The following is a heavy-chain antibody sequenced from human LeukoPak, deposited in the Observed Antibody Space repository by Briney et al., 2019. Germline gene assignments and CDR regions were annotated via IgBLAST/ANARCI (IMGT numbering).Heavy chain of an antibody. J-gene: IGHJ6*02. D-gene: IGHD1-20*01. CDR2: VYYTGYS. CDR3: ARQGAITARRTHYYAMDV. V-gene: IGHV4-39*01. Sequence: PSETLSLTCSVSGGLISSSGNFYWGWIRQVPGKGLEWIGSVYYTGYSYDNPSLKSRVTVSVDTSKNQLSLKLNSVTAADTAIYYCARQGAITARRTHYYAMDVWGPGTTVTVSS. CDR1: GGLISSSGNFY.